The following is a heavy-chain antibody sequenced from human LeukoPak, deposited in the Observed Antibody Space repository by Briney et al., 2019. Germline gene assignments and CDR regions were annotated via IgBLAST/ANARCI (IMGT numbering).Heavy chain of an antibody. CDR1: GFTFSSYA. J-gene: IGHJ4*02. D-gene: IGHD4-23*01. Sequence: GGSLRLSCAASGFTFSSYAMRWVRQAPGKGLEWVAVISYDGSNKYYADSVKGRFTISGDNSKNTLYLQMNSLRAEDTAVYYCARDRAYGGNSVFDYWGQGTLVTVSS. V-gene: IGHV3-30-3*01. CDR3: ARDRAYGGNSVFDY. CDR2: ISYDGSNK.